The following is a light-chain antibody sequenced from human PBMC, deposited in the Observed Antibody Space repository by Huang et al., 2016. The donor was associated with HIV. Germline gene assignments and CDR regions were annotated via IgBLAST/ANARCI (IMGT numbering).Light chain of an antibody. CDR2: KSS. CDR3: QQYNTFWT. CDR1: QSVSTW. J-gene: IGKJ1*01. V-gene: IGKV1-5*03. Sequence: DIQMTQSPSILSASVGDRVTITCRASQSVSTWLAWYQQKPGKPPKRLIYKSSTLESGVPSSFSGSGSGTEFTLTISSLQPDDFATYYCQQYNTFWTFGQGTKV.